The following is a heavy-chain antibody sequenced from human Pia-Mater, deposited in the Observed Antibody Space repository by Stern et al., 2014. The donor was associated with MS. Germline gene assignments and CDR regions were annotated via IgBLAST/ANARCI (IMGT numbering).Heavy chain of an antibody. CDR1: GGTFLNYA. V-gene: IGHV1-69*06. CDR3: AGPRYNF. D-gene: IGHD3-9*01. J-gene: IGHJ4*02. CDR2: IDPIFGTT. Sequence: QVQLVQSGAEVKKPRSSVKVSCKASGGTFLNYAITWLRQAPGQGLEWMGDIDPIFGTTNHAQKFRGRVTITADRSTSTAYMEMSSLRSEDTAVYYCAGPRYNFWGQGTLVVVSS.